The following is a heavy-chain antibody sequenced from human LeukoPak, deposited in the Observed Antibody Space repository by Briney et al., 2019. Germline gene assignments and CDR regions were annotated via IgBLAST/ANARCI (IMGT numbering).Heavy chain of an antibody. CDR1: GGSISSGSYY. V-gene: IGHV4-61*10. CDR3: ARQLAGLAPPGFIDS. J-gene: IGHJ4*02. Sequence: PSETLSLTCTVSGGSISSGSYYWSWIRQPAGKGLEWIGYIYYGGSTDYSPSLKSRATISLDTSKDQFSLHLTSVTAADTAVYYCARQLAGLAPPGFIDSWGQGTLVTVSS. D-gene: IGHD3-3*02. CDR2: IYYGGST.